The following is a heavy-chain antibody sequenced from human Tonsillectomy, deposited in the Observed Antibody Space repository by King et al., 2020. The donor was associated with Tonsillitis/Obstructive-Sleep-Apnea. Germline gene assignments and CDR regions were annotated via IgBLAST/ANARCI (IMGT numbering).Heavy chain of an antibody. D-gene: IGHD3-22*01. CDR1: GYTLTELS. CDR3: ATVEDYDSSGYRHYYYMDV. V-gene: IGHV1-24*01. CDR2: FDPEDGET. Sequence: VQLVQSGAEVKKPGASVKVSCKVSGYTLTELSMHWGRQAPGKGLEWMGGFDPEDGETIYAQKFQGRVTMTEDTSTDTAYMELSSLRSEETAVYYCATVEDYDSSGYRHYYYMDVWGKGTTVTVSS. J-gene: IGHJ6*03.